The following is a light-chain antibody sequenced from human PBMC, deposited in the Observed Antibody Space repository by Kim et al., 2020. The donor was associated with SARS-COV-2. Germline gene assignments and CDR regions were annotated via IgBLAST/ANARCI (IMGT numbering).Light chain of an antibody. CDR1: NIGTKS. CDR3: QVWDSSDDLHVV. Sequence: SYELTQPPSVSVAPGKTARITCGGNNIGTKSVHCYQQRPGQAPVLVISYDRDRPSGIPERISGSNSGNTATLTISRVEAGDEADYYCQVWDSSDDLHVVFGGGTQLTVL. V-gene: IGLV3-21*04. CDR2: YDR. J-gene: IGLJ2*01.